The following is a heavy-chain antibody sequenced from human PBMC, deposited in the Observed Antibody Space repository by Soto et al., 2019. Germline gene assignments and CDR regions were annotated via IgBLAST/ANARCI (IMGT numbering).Heavy chain of an antibody. V-gene: IGHV1-18*01. J-gene: IGHJ4*02. CDR2: ISAYNGNT. D-gene: IGHD1-1*01. CDR3: ARESTTADY. CDR1: GYTFTSYG. Sequence: QVQLVQSGAEVKKPGASVKVSCKASGYTFTSYGISWVRQAPGQGLEWMGWISAYNGNTKYAQKLQGRVTLTTDTSASTASMELRSLRSHDTAVYYCARESTTADYWGQGTLVTASS.